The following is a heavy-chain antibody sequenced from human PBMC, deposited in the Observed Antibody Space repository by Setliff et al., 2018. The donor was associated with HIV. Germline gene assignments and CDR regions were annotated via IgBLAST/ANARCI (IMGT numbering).Heavy chain of an antibody. CDR3: ATADFPPPSYIWESYRSGAFDI. Sequence: SETLSLTCAVYGGSVSGHYWGWFRQPPGKGLQWIGFIYNSEMINYNPSLKSRVTISLDTSKNQFSLNLSSVTAADTAVYYCATADFPPPSYIWESYRSGAFDIWGQGTVVTVSS. J-gene: IGHJ3*02. CDR1: GGSVSGHY. CDR2: IYNSEMI. V-gene: IGHV4-59*02. D-gene: IGHD3-16*02.